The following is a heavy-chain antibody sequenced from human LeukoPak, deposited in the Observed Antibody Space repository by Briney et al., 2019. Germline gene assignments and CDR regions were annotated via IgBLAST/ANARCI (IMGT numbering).Heavy chain of an antibody. CDR3: ARGQTIVGATGDF. CDR2: IIHSGST. D-gene: IGHD1-26*01. V-gene: IGHV4-34*01. J-gene: IGHJ4*02. Sequence: PLETLSLTCAVYGGSFSGYYWSWIRQPPGKGLEWIGEIIHSGSTNYNPSLKSRVTISVDTSKNQFSLKLSSVTAADTAVYYCARGQTIVGATGDFWGQGTLVTVSS. CDR1: GGSFSGYY.